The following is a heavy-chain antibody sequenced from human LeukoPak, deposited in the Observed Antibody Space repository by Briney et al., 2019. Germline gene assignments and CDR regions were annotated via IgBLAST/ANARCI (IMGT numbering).Heavy chain of an antibody. D-gene: IGHD1-7*01. CDR2: IRHDGSNK. J-gene: IGHJ6*03. V-gene: IGHV3-30*02. Sequence: GGSLRLSCAASGFTFSSYGMHWVRQAPGKGLAWVTFIRHDGSNKYYADSVKGRFTISRDNSKNTLYLQMNRLRAGDTAVYYCVKGSKLLLFTRDYNMDVWGKGTTVTISS. CDR1: GFTFSSYG. CDR3: VKGSKLLLFTRDYNMDV.